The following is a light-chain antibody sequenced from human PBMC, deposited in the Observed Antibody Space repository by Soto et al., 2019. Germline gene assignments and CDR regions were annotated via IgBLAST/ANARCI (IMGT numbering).Light chain of an antibody. J-gene: IGLJ1*01. Sequence: QSALTQPASVSGSPGQSITVSCTGTNSDVGDLNYVSWYQQHPGKAPKLMIYDVSNRPSGVSNHFSGSKSDNTASLTISGLQAEDEAAYYCSSYTSRTSNVFGTGTKL. V-gene: IGLV2-14*01. CDR1: NSDVGDLNY. CDR2: DVS. CDR3: SSYTSRTSNV.